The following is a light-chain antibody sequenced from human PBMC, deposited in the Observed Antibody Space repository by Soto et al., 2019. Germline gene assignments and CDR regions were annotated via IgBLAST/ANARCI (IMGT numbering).Light chain of an antibody. CDR1: SSNIWGNS. CDR3: GSWDSSLSAYV. V-gene: IGLV1-51*01. Sequence: QSALAQPPSVSSAPGQKGTISCSGSSSNIWGNSVSWYQQLPGTAPKLLIYADNKRPSGIPDRFSGSKSGTSATLGITGFQTGDEADYYCGSWDSSLSAYVFGTGTKVTVL. J-gene: IGLJ1*01. CDR2: ADN.